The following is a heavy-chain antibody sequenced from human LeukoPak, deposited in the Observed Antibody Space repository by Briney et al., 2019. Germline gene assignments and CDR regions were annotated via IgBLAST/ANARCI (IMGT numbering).Heavy chain of an antibody. V-gene: IGHV1-18*01. D-gene: IGHD1-1*01. CDR1: GYTFASYG. CDR2: ISAYNGNT. CDR3: ARDEGRTQTRPRYYYYYGMDV. Sequence: ASVKVSCKASGYTFASYGISWVRQAPGQGLEWMGWISAYNGNTNYAQKLQGRVTMTTDTSTSTAYMELRGLRSDDAAVYYCARDEGRTQTRPRYYYYYGMDVWGQGTTVTVSS. J-gene: IGHJ6*02.